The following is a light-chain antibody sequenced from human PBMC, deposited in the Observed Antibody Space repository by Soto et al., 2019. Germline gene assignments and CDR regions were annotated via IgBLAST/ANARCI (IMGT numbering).Light chain of an antibody. J-gene: IGKJ1*01. CDR3: QQYNNWPPWT. Sequence: IVLPQSPDTLSLSPGERATLSCRASQSVSSYLAWYQQKPGQAPRLLIYDASNRATGIPARFSGSGSGTEFTLTISSLQSEDFAVYYCQQYNNWPPWTFGQGTKVDIK. CDR1: QSVSSY. V-gene: IGKV3-11*01. CDR2: DAS.